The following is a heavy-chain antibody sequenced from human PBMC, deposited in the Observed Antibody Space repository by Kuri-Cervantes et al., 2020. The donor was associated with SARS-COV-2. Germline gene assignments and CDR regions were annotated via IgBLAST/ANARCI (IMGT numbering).Heavy chain of an antibody. Sequence: GESLKISCAASGFTFSSYAMSWVRQAPGKGLEWVSAISGSGGSTHNADPVKGRFTIPKDDSKNTLHLQMDSQRGEDTAVYYCAKSGSSSPSYVSRLDVWGKGTTVTVSS. J-gene: IGHJ6*04. D-gene: IGHD2-2*01. V-gene: IGHV3-23*01. CDR1: GFTFSSYA. CDR2: ISGSGGST. CDR3: AKSGSSSPSYVSRLDV.